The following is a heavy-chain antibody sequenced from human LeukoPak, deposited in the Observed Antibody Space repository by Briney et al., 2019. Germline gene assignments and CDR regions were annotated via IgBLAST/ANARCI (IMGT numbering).Heavy chain of an antibody. CDR3: ARHLSSNWYNEKVFDF. J-gene: IGHJ4*02. Sequence: GESLKISCKGSGYRFSNYWIGWVRKMPGKGLEWMGIIYPDDSDIRYSPSFQGQVAISAGKSINAAYLQGSSLKASDTAVYYCARHLSSNWYNEKVFDFWGQGTLVTVTS. D-gene: IGHD6-13*01. CDR1: GYRFSNYW. CDR2: IYPDDSDI. V-gene: IGHV5-51*01.